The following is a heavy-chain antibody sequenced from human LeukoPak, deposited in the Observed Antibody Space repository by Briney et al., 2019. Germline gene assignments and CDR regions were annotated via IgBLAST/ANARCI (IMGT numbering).Heavy chain of an antibody. D-gene: IGHD1-1*01. J-gene: IGHJ6*03. CDR2: TYYRSKWYN. CDR3: ARDLVGRTTVYYYYMDV. CDR1: GDSVSSNSAA. V-gene: IGHV6-1*01. Sequence: QTLSLTCAISGDSVSSNSAAWNWIRQSPSRGLEWLGRTYYRSKWYNDYAVSVKSRITINPDTPKNQFSLQLNSVTPEDTAVYYCARDLVGRTTVYYYYMDVWGKGTTVTVSS.